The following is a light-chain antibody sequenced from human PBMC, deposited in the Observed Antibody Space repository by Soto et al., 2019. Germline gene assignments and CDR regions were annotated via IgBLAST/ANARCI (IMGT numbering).Light chain of an antibody. CDR3: SSYTSSRV. CDR2: EVS. CDR1: SSDVGGYKY. V-gene: IGLV2-14*01. Sequence: QSALTQPASVSGSPGQSITISCTGTSSDVGGYKYVSWYQQHPGKAPKLMIYEVSNRPSGVSNRFSGSKSGNTASLTISGFQAEDEADYYCSSYTSSRVFGGGTKLTVL. J-gene: IGLJ3*02.